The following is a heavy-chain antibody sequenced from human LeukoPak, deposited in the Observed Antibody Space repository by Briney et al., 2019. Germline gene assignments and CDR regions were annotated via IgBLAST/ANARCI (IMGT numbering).Heavy chain of an antibody. CDR2: ISYDGSNK. Sequence: PGRSLRLSCAASGFTFSSYGMHWVRQAPGKGLEWVAVISYDGSNKYYADSVKGRFTISRDNSKNTLYLQMNSLRAEDTAVYYCAKGYCSGGSCYNIFFHSDYWGQGTLVTVSS. CDR3: AKGYCSGGSCYNIFFHSDY. J-gene: IGHJ4*02. V-gene: IGHV3-30*18. D-gene: IGHD2-15*01. CDR1: GFTFSSYG.